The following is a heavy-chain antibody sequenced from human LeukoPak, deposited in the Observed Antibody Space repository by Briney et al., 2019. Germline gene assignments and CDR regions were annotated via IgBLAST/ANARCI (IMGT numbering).Heavy chain of an antibody. J-gene: IGHJ4*02. V-gene: IGHV4-39*07. CDR3: ARESDGYCSGGSCLGEFDY. Sequence: SETLSLTCTVSGGSISSSSYYWGWIRQPPGKGLEWIGSIYYSGSTYYNPSLKSRVTISVDTSKNQFSLKLSSVTAADTAVYYCARESDGYCSGGSCLGEFDYWGQGTLVTVSS. CDR2: IYYSGST. CDR1: GGSISSSSYY. D-gene: IGHD2-15*01.